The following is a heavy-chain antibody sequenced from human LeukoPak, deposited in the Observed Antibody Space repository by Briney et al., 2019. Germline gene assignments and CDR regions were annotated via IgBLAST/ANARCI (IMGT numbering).Heavy chain of an antibody. V-gene: IGHV1-69*13. D-gene: IGHD6-13*01. CDR2: IIPIFDTA. J-gene: IGHJ5*02. CDR3: ARGISVAVYSWFDP. CDR1: GYTFTSYG. Sequence: SVKVSCKASGYTFTSYGISWVRQAPGQGLEWMGGIIPIFDTANYAQKFQGRVTITADESTSTAYMELSSLRSEDTAVYYCARGISVAVYSWFDPWGQGTLVTVSS.